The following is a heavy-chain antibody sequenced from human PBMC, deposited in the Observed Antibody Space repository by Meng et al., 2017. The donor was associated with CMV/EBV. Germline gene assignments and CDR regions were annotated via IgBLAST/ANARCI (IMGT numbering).Heavy chain of an antibody. CDR2: ISGSGGST. CDR1: GFTFSSYA. D-gene: IGHD4/OR15-4a*01. J-gene: IGHJ4*02. Sequence: GESLKISCAASGFTFSSYAMSWVRQAPGKGLEWVSAISGSGGSTYYADSVKGRFTISRDNGKNSLSLHMTSLRGEDTAVYYCARGADYGDPSPRIFDYWGQGTLVTVSS. CDR3: ARGADYGDPSPRIFDY. V-gene: IGHV3-23*01.